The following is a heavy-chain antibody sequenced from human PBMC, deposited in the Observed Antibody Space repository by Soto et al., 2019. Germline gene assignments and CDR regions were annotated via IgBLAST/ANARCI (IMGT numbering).Heavy chain of an antibody. CDR3: ARGPSSTVITSPHFDP. CDR2: LSYDGSTK. CDR1: GYTFGRFA. Sequence: PGGSLRLSCAASGYTFGRFAMNWVRQAPGKGLEWVAVLSYDGSTKYYADSVKGRFTISRDNSRNTLYLQMNSLRGEDTAVYYCARGPSSTVITSPHFDPWGQGTLVTVSS. J-gene: IGHJ5*02. V-gene: IGHV3-30*04. D-gene: IGHD4-17*01.